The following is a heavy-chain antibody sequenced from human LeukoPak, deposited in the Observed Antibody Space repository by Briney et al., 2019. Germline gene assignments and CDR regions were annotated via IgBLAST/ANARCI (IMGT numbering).Heavy chain of an antibody. J-gene: IGHJ6*03. CDR2: ISSSSSYI. D-gene: IGHD4-11*01. V-gene: IGHV3-21*01. CDR1: GFTFSSHS. CDR3: ARDGPDYSYYYYYMDV. Sequence: PGGSLRLSCAASGFTFSSHSMNWVRQAPGKGLEWVSSISSSSSYIYYADSVKGRFTISRDNAKNSLYLQMNSLRAEDTAVYYCARDGPDYSYYYYYMDVRGKGTTVTVSS.